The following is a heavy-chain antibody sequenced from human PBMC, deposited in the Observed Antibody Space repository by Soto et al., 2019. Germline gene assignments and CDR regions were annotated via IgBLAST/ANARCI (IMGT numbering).Heavy chain of an antibody. Sequence: PETLSLTXTVSGGSISSYYWSWIRQPQGKGLEWIGYIYYSGSTNYNPSLKSRVTISVDTSKNQFSLKLSSVTAADTAVYYCARFGSSGWGYYYYYGMDVWGQGTTVTVSS. CDR3: ARFGSSGWGYYYYYGMDV. V-gene: IGHV4-59*01. D-gene: IGHD6-19*01. CDR1: GGSISSYY. J-gene: IGHJ6*02. CDR2: IYYSGST.